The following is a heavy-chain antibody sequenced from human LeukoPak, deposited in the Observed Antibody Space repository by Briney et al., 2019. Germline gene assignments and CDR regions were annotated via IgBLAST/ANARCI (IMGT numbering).Heavy chain of an antibody. J-gene: IGHJ5*02. CDR1: GGSISSGSYY. Sequence: SQTLSLTCTVSGGSISSGSYYWSWIRQPAGKGLEWIGRIYTSGRTNYNPSLKSRVTISIDTSKNQFSLKLSSVTAADTAMFYCARTPGAHYDFWSGNWFDPWGQGTLVTVSS. D-gene: IGHD3-3*01. V-gene: IGHV4-61*02. CDR2: IYTSGRT. CDR3: ARTPGAHYDFWSGNWFDP.